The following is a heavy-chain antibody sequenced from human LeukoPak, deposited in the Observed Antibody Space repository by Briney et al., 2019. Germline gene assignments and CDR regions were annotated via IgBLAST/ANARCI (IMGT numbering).Heavy chain of an antibody. Sequence: GASVKVSCKASGGTFSSYAISWVRQAPGQGLEWMGGIIPIFGTANYAQKFQGRVTITADESTSTAYMELSSLRSGDTAVYYCAKDKYYDSSGYYSCWGQGTLVTVSS. CDR1: GGTFSSYA. D-gene: IGHD3-22*01. CDR2: IIPIFGTA. CDR3: AKDKYYDSSGYYSC. V-gene: IGHV1-69*13. J-gene: IGHJ4*02.